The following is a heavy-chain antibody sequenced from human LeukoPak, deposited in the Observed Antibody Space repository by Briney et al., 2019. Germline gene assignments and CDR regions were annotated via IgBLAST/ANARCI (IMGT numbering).Heavy chain of an antibody. D-gene: IGHD2-15*01. V-gene: IGHV3-23*01. J-gene: IGHJ4*02. CDR3: AKGSDDIVVVVDAEFDY. CDR2: ISGSGGST. Sequence: GGSLRLFCAASGFTFSSYGMHWVRQAPGKGLEWVSGISGSGGSTYYADSVKGRFTISRDNSKNTLYLQMNSLRAEDVAVYYCAKGSDDIVVVVDAEFDYWGQGTLVTVSS. CDR1: GFTFSSYG.